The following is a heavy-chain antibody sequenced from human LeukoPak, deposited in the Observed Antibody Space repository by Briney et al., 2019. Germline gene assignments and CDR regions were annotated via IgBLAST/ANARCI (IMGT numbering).Heavy chain of an antibody. CDR3: ARERTGYYMAC. V-gene: IGHV3-30-3*01. CDR1: GFTFSSYA. D-gene: IGHD3/OR15-3a*01. Sequence: GGSLRLSCAASGFTFSSYAMHWVRQAPGKGLGWVAFISHDGGSQYYADSVKGRFTISRDSSRDTLYLQMDSLRADDTAVYYCARERTGYYMACWGQGTLVTVS. J-gene: IGHJ4*02. CDR2: ISHDGGSQ.